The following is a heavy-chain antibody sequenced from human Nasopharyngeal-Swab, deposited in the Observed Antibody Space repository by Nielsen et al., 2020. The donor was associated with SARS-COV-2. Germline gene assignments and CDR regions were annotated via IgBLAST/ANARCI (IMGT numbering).Heavy chain of an antibody. CDR2: IYHSGST. CDR1: RGSISSSNW. V-gene: IGHV4-4*02. J-gene: IGHJ5*02. CDR3: ARHETSNWFDP. Sequence: SETLSLTCAVSRGSISSSNWWSWVRQPPGKGLEWIGEIYHSGSTNYNPSLKSRVTISVDTSKNQFSLKLSSVTAADTAVYYCARHETSNWFDPWGQGTLVTVSS.